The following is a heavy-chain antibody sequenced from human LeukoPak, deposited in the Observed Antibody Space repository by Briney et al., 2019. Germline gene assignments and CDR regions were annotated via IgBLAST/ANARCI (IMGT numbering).Heavy chain of an antibody. CDR1: GFTFSSYS. D-gene: IGHD3-10*01. J-gene: IGHJ4*02. Sequence: GGSLRLSCAASGFTFSSYSMNWVRQAPGKGLEWVSSISSSSYIYYADSVKGRFTISRDNAKNSLYLQMNSLRAEDTAVYYCARGWSMVRGVMLDYWGQGTLVTVSS. CDR2: ISSSSYI. CDR3: ARGWSMVRGVMLDY. V-gene: IGHV3-21*01.